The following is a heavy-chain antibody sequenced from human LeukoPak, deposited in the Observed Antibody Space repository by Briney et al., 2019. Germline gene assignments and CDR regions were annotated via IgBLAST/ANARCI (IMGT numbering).Heavy chain of an antibody. CDR2: IIPIFGTA. CDR3: ARDPLWAYDILTGYYYDGMDV. CDR1: GGTFSSYA. J-gene: IGHJ6*02. V-gene: IGHV1-69*01. Sequence: GASVKVSCKASGGTFSSYAISWVRQAPGQGLEWTGGIIPIFGTANYAQKFQGRVTITADESTSTAYMELSSLRSEDTAVYYCARDPLWAYDILTGYYYDGMDVWGQGTTVTVSS. D-gene: IGHD3-9*01.